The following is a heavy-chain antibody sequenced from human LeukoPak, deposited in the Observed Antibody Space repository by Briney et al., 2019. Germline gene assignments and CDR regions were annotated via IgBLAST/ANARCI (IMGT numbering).Heavy chain of an antibody. CDR1: GGTFSSYA. J-gene: IGHJ4*02. Sequence: SVKVSCKASGGTFSSYAISWVRQAPGQGLEWMGRIIPIFGTANYAQKFQGRVTITTDESTSTAYMELSSLRSEDTAVYYCATEIRHYDILTGYYADIDYWGQGTLVTVSS. D-gene: IGHD3-9*01. V-gene: IGHV1-69*05. CDR2: IIPIFGTA. CDR3: ATEIRHYDILTGYYADIDY.